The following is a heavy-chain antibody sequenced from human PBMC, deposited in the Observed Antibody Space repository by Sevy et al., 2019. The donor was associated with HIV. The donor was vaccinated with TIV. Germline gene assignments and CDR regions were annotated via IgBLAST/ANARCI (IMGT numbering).Heavy chain of an antibody. J-gene: IGHJ4*02. CDR2: IIPIIGTV. CDR1: GGTFSSYG. Sequence: ASVKVSCKASGGTFSSYGISWVRQAPGQGLEWMGGIIPIIGTVNYAQKFQGRVTITADESKKTADMGLSSLSSEDTAGCYCARGGGNGWYYFDYWGQETLVTVSS. CDR3: ARGGGNGWYYFDY. V-gene: IGHV1-69*13. D-gene: IGHD6-19*01.